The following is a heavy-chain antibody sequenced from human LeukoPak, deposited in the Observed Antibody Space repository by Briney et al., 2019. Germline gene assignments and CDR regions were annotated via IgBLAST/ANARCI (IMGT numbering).Heavy chain of an antibody. Sequence: PGGSLRLSCAASGFTFSNYWMHWVRQGPGKGLEWVSHINGDGNTPSYADFVKGRFTISRDNAKNTVYLEMNSLRAEDTAVYYCAELGITMIGGVWGKGTTVTISS. D-gene: IGHD3-10*02. J-gene: IGHJ6*04. CDR2: INGDGNTP. V-gene: IGHV3-74*01. CDR3: AELGITMIGGV. CDR1: GFTFSNYW.